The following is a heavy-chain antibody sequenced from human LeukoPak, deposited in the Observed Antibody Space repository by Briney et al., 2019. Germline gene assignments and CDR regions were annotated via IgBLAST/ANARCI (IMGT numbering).Heavy chain of an antibody. D-gene: IGHD6-19*01. CDR3: ARDAPYTSGWYSDS. V-gene: IGHV3-21*01. Sequence: GGSLRLSCAASGFTFSTYNMNWVRQAPGKGLEWVSSIISTSGYMNYADSVKGRFTISRDNANNSLYLQVNSLRAEDTAVYYCARDAPYTSGWYSDSWGQGTLVTVSS. CDR2: IISTSGYM. J-gene: IGHJ4*02. CDR1: GFTFSTYN.